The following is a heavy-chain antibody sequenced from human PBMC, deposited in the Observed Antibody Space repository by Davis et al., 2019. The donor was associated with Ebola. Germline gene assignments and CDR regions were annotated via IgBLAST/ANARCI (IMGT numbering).Heavy chain of an antibody. CDR3: ARGREYQLLFSRVVAFDF. Sequence: SVKVSCKASGGTLSSYAINWVRQAPGQGLEWMGGIIPIFGAAKYAQKFQGRVTITRNTSTSTAYMELSSLRSEDTAVYYCARGREYQLLFSRVVAFDFWGQRTMVTVSS. CDR1: GGTLSSYA. D-gene: IGHD2-2*01. J-gene: IGHJ3*01. CDR2: IIPIFGAA. V-gene: IGHV1-69*05.